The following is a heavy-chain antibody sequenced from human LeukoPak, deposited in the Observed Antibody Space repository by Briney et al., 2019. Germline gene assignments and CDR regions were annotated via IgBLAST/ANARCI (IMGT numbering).Heavy chain of an antibody. J-gene: IGHJ4*02. CDR3: AREPTTGFWSGSYLDS. CDR2: ISGGGSTI. V-gene: IGHV3-48*01. Sequence: DPGGSLRLSCAVSKFTFSAYSMNWVRQAPGKGLEWLSFISGGGSTIYYTDSVKGRFTISRDNANNSLSLHMNSLRAEDTAVYFCAREPTTGFWSGSYLDSWGQGALVTVSS. CDR1: KFTFSAYS. D-gene: IGHD3-3*01.